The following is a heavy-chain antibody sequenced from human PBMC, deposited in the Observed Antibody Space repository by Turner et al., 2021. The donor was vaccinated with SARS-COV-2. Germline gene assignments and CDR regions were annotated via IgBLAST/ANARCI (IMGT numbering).Heavy chain of an antibody. CDR1: GFIFSDYW. CDR2: IKQDGNEK. Sequence: EVQLVESGGGLVQPGGSLRLYCAASGFIFSDYWMDWVRQAPGKGLEWVAGIKQDGNEKYSVDSVKGRFTISRDNAKNSLYLQMNSLRAEDTAVYYCARNRGYSSFDYWGQGTLVTVSS. J-gene: IGHJ4*02. CDR3: ARNRGYSSFDY. D-gene: IGHD5-18*01. V-gene: IGHV3-7*04.